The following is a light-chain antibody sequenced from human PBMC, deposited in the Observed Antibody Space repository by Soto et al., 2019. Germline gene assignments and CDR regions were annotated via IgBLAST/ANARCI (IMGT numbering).Light chain of an antibody. V-gene: IGKV1-5*03. CDR1: QSISSW. J-gene: IGKJ1*01. CDR3: QPYSSYSRT. Sequence: DIQMTQSPSTLSASVGDRVTITCRASQSISSWLAWYQQKPGKAPKLLIYKASNLESGVPSRFSGIGYGTEFTLSINSPQPDDFATYYCQPYSSYSRTFGQGTKVEIK. CDR2: KAS.